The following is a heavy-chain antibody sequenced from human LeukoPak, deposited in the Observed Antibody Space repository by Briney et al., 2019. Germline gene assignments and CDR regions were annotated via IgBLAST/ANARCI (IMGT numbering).Heavy chain of an antibody. V-gene: IGHV3-23*01. Sequence: GGSLRLSCAASGFTFSSYAMSWVRQAPGKGLEWVSAISGSGGSTYYADSVKGRFTISRDNSKNTLYLQMNSLRAEDTAVYHCAKDESSGWYGGYYFDYWGQGTLVTVSS. D-gene: IGHD6-19*01. CDR2: ISGSGGST. CDR1: GFTFSSYA. J-gene: IGHJ4*02. CDR3: AKDESSGWYGGYYFDY.